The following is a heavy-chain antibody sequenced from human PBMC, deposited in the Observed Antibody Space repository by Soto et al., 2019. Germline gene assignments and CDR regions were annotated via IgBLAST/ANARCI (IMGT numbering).Heavy chain of an antibody. CDR2: INPSGGST. V-gene: IGHV1-46*03. D-gene: IGHD3-9*01. Sequence: ASVKVSCKASGYTFTSYYMHWVRQAPGQGLEWMGIINPSGGSTSYAQKFQGRVTMTRDTSTSTVYMELSSLRSEDTAVYYCGRDYTPNYDILTGITSFDYWGQGTLVTVSS. CDR1: GYTFTSYY. J-gene: IGHJ4*02. CDR3: GRDYTPNYDILTGITSFDY.